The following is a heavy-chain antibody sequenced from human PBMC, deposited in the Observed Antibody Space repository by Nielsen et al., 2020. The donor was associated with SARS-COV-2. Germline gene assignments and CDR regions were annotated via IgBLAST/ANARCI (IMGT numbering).Heavy chain of an antibody. CDR1: GGSISSSSYY. V-gene: IGHV4-39*01. D-gene: IGHD1-26*01. Sequence: SETLSLTCTVSGGSISSSSYYWGWIRQPPGKGLEWIGSIYYSGSTYYNPSLKSRVTISVDTSKNQFSLKLSSVTAADTAVYYCARGARSGRFYWGQGTLVTVSS. CDR3: ARGARSGRFY. CDR2: IYYSGST. J-gene: IGHJ4*02.